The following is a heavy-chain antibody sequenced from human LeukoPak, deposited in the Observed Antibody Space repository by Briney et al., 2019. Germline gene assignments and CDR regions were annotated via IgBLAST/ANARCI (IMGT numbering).Heavy chain of an antibody. V-gene: IGHV3-33*01. Sequence: GRSLRLSCAASGFTFSSYGMHWVCQAPGKGLEWVAVIWYDGSNKYYAGSVKGRFTISRDNSKNTLYLQMNSLRAEDTAVYYCASAYCGGDCLIDYWGQGTLVTVSS. CDR2: IWYDGSNK. CDR3: ASAYCGGDCLIDY. CDR1: GFTFSSYG. J-gene: IGHJ4*02. D-gene: IGHD2-21*02.